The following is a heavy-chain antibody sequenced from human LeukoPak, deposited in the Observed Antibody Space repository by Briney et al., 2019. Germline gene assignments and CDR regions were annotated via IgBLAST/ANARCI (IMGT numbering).Heavy chain of an antibody. CDR1: GFTFSSYS. D-gene: IGHD4-17*01. V-gene: IGHV3-21*01. Sequence: GGSLRLSCAASGFTFSSYSMNWASQAPGRGMEWGSSISSSSSYIYYADSVKGRFTISRDKAKNSLYLQMNSLRAEDTAVYYCAREAYGDYVPIDYWGQGTLVTVSS. CDR3: AREAYGDYVPIDY. CDR2: ISSSSSYI. J-gene: IGHJ4*02.